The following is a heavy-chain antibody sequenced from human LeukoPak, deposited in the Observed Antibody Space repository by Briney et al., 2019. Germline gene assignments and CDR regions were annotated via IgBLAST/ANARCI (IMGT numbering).Heavy chain of an antibody. CDR2: IYSSGST. Sequence: SETLSLTCTVSGASISGSGYYWGWIRQPPGKGLEWIGSIYSSGSTYYNASLQSRVTISIETSKNQISLRLNSVTAADTAVYYCARLLGFQTWGQGTLVTVSS. CDR1: GASISGSGYY. D-gene: IGHD7-27*01. CDR3: ARLLGFQT. V-gene: IGHV4-39*01. J-gene: IGHJ5*02.